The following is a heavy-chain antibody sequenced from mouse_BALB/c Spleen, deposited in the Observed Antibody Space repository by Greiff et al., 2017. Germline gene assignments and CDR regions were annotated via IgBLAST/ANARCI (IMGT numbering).Heavy chain of an antibody. V-gene: IGHV3-2*02. CDR2: ISYSGST. Sequence: VQLQQSGPGLVKPSQSLSLTCTVTGYSITSDYAWNWIRQFPGNKLEWMGYISYSGSTSYNPSLKSRISITRDTSKNQFFLQLNSVTTEDTATYYCASFSLSTMITYYAMDYWGQGTSVTVSS. CDR3: ASFSLSTMITYYAMDY. CDR1: GYSITSDYA. J-gene: IGHJ4*01. D-gene: IGHD2-4*01.